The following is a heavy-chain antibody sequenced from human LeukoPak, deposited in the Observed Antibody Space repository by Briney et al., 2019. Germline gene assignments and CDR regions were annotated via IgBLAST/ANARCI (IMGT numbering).Heavy chain of an antibody. CDR2: ISSSSSTI. J-gene: IGHJ3*02. CDR3: AKYNDFWGAFDI. Sequence: GGSLRLSCAASGFTFSSYSMNWVRQAPGKGLEWVSYISSSSSTIYYADSVKGRFTISRDNAKNSLYLQMNSLRAEDTAVYYCAKYNDFWGAFDIWGQGTMVTVSS. D-gene: IGHD3-3*01. V-gene: IGHV3-48*04. CDR1: GFTFSSYS.